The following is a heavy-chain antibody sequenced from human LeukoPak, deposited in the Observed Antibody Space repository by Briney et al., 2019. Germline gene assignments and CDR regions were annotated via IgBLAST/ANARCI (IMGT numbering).Heavy chain of an antibody. CDR1: GFTFNIYA. V-gene: IGHV3-23*01. Sequence: GGSLRLSCAASGFTFNIYAMSWVRQAPGNGLEWVSSITSSGAGTFYADSVKDRFTISRDTSKNTLYLQMNSLRAEDTAVYYCARGRYYDNSVYYYFDYWGQGTLVTVSS. D-gene: IGHD3-22*01. J-gene: IGHJ4*02. CDR2: ITSSGAGT. CDR3: ARGRYYDNSVYYYFDY.